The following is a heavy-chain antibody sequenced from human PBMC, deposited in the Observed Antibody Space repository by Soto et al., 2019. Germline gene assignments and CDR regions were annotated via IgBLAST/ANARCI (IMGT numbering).Heavy chain of an antibody. CDR1: GGSISSSSYY. CDR2: IYYSGST. V-gene: IGHV4-39*01. Sequence: SETLSLTGTVGGGSISSSSYYWGWIRQPPGKGLEWFGSIYYSGSTYYNPSLKSRVTISVDTSKNQFSLRLSSVTAADTAVYYCARHGSLDYYDSSGYWNDGFELCGQATSVTVPS. D-gene: IGHD3-22*01. J-gene: IGHJ3*01. CDR3: ARHGSLDYYDSSGYWNDGFEL.